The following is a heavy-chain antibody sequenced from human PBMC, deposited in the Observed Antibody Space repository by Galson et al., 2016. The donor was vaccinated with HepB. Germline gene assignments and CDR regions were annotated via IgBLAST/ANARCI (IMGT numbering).Heavy chain of an antibody. CDR2: FYRDDDR. J-gene: IGHJ5*02. CDR3: AYRGSAGYFSGFDP. D-gene: IGHD3-9*01. CDR1: GFSLTTGRVG. Sequence: PALVKPTQTLTLTCTFSGFSLTTGRVGVGWIRQPPGKALEWLALFYRDDDRRYNPSLKSRLTITTDPSRDQVILTMTNMDPVDTATHYCAYRGSAGYFSGFDPWGQGTQVTVSS. V-gene: IGHV2-5*02.